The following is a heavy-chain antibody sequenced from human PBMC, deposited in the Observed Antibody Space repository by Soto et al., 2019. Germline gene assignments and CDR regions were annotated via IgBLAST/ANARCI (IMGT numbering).Heavy chain of an antibody. CDR2: IIHSETT. CDR3: ARHGRDGMDV. V-gene: IGHV4-34*12. CDR1: SGSFSGYS. Sequence: SETLSLTCAVYSGSFSGYSWSWIRRPPGKGLEWIGEIIHSETTNYSPSLKSRVTISEDASKNQFSLKLSSATAADTAVYYCARHGRDGMDVWGQGTTVTVSS. J-gene: IGHJ6*02.